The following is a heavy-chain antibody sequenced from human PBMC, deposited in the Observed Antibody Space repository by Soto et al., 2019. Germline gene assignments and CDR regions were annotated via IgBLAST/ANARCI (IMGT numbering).Heavy chain of an antibody. D-gene: IGHD3-22*01. Sequence: QVQLVESGAEVKKPGASVKVSCKASGYTFTNYGISWVRQAPGQGLEWMGWISGYNGNTKYAQKFQGRVTMTTDTPKNTAYMDLRSLRSDDTAVYYCAREREYYYDSSGNYYYHYGMDVWGQGTTVTVS. CDR1: GYTFTNYG. J-gene: IGHJ6*02. V-gene: IGHV1-18*04. CDR3: AREREYYYDSSGNYYYHYGMDV. CDR2: ISGYNGNT.